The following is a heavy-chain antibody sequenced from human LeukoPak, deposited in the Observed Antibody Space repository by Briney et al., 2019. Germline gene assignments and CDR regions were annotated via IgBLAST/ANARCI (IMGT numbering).Heavy chain of an antibody. Sequence: SETLSLTCTVSGGSIISTSYYWGWIRQPPGKGLEWIGTLSYSGKTHYNPSLKSRVTISADTSKNQFFLDLRSVTAADTALYFCARDGGPGYSSSWFLYDAFDIWGQGTMATVSS. CDR1: GGSIISTSYY. CDR3: ARDGGPGYSSSWFLYDAFDI. J-gene: IGHJ3*02. CDR2: LSYSGKT. D-gene: IGHD6-13*01. V-gene: IGHV4-39*07.